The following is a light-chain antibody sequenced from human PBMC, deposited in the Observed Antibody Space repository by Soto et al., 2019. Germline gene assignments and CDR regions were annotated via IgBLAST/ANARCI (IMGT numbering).Light chain of an antibody. J-gene: IGKJ5*01. CDR1: HSVSSNY. Sequence: EILLTRSPATLSLPPGERASRSCMSSHSVSSNYLAWYQQKPGQAPRLLIYGASSRATGIPDRFSGSGSGTDFTLTISRLEPEDFAVYYCQQYGSSPITFGQGTRLEIK. V-gene: IGKV3-20*01. CDR2: GAS. CDR3: QQYGSSPIT.